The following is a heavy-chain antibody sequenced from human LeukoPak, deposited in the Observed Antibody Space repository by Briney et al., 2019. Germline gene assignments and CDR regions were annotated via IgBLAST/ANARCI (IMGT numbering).Heavy chain of an antibody. D-gene: IGHD3-10*01. CDR3: ARDLSGSLYFDY. Sequence: PSETLSLTCTVSGASISSYYYNWLRQTAGRGLEWIGRLYISGSTDYNPSLKSRVTISVDTSKNQFSLRLSSVTAADTAVYFCARDLSGSLYFDYWGQGTLVTVSS. V-gene: IGHV4-4*07. J-gene: IGHJ4*02. CDR2: LYISGST. CDR1: GASISSYY.